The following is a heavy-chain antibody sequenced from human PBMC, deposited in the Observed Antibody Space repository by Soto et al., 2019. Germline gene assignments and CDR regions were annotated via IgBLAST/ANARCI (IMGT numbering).Heavy chain of an antibody. J-gene: IGHJ5*02. V-gene: IGHV3-66*01. D-gene: IGHD2-15*01. Sequence: GGSLRLSCAASGFTVSSSYMTWVRQAPGKGLEWVSVMYAGGTTYYAGSVKGRFTFSRDNSKNMLYLQMNNLRAEDTAVYYCAREFRDGSNTRLAFDPWGQGTLVTVS. CDR2: MYAGGTT. CDR3: AREFRDGSNTRLAFDP. CDR1: GFTVSSSY.